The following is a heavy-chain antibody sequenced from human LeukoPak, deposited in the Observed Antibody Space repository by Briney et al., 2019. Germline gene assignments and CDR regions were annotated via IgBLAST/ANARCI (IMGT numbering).Heavy chain of an antibody. CDR1: GHSFISYS. Sequence: GESLKISCKGSGHSFISYSMGWVGQMPGKGLEWMGIIYAGDSDTRYSPSFQGQVTMSVDKSITTAYLQWSSLNASDTAMYFCARSTSVHYLFDYWGQGTLVTVSS. V-gene: IGHV5-51*01. CDR2: IYAGDSDT. CDR3: ARSTSVHYLFDY. J-gene: IGHJ4*02. D-gene: IGHD3-10*01.